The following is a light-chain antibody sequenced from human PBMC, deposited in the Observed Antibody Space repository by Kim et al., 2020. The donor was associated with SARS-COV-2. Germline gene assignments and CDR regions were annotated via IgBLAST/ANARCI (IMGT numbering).Light chain of an antibody. CDR3: QQLKAYPYT. CDR2: GTY. CDR1: QVLASH. Sequence: DIQLTQSPSFLSASVRDRVTITCRASQVLASHLAWYQQKPGKTPKLLIYGTYILESGVPSRFSGSGSGTEFTLTITSLQPEDFATYYCQQLKAYPYTFGQGTKLEIK. V-gene: IGKV1-9*01. J-gene: IGKJ2*01.